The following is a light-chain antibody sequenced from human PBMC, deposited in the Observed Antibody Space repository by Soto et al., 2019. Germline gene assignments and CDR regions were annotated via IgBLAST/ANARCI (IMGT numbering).Light chain of an antibody. CDR1: QGISNN. J-gene: IGKJ4*01. CDR3: QKYNSAPHT. CDR2: AAS. V-gene: IGKV1-27*01. Sequence: DIQMTQSPSSLSASVGDRVTITCRASQGISNNLAWYQQKPGKVPKLLIYAASTLQSGLPSRFRGSGSATDFTLTISSLQPEDVATYYCQKYNSAPHTFGGGTKVDIK.